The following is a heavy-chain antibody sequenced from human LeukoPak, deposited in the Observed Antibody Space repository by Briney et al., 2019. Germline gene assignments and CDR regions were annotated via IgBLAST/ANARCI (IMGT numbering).Heavy chain of an antibody. CDR3: ARDSQGSGWYSFYYYYYGMDV. D-gene: IGHD6-19*01. V-gene: IGHV3-23*01. CDR1: GFTFSSFA. CDR2: ISGSGGST. J-gene: IGHJ6*02. Sequence: GGSLRLSCAASGFTFSSFALSWVRQAPGKGLEWVSSISGSGGSTSYADSVKGRFTISRDISTNTLYLQMNSLRAEDTAVYYCARDSQGSGWYSFYYYYYGMDVWGQGTTVTVSS.